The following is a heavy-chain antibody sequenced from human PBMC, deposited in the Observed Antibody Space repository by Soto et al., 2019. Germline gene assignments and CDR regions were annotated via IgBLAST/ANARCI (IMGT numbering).Heavy chain of an antibody. CDR3: ATSGWNEDFYYYYGMDV. CDR1: GDSVTRSNW. Sequence: SETLSLTCAVSGDSVTRSNWWSWVRQSPGKGLEWIGEIYHSGNTKYNPSLKSRITMSVDKAKNQFSLKMTSVTAADTAVYYCATSGWNEDFYYYYGMDVWGQGTTVTVSS. CDR2: IYHSGNT. V-gene: IGHV4-4*02. J-gene: IGHJ6*02. D-gene: IGHD6-19*01.